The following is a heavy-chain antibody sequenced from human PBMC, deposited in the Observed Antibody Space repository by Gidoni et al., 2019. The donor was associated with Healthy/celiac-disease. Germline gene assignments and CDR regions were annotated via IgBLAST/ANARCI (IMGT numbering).Heavy chain of an antibody. CDR2: ISYDGSNK. V-gene: IGHV3-30*04. Sequence: QVQLVESGGGVVQPGRSLRLSCAASVFTFSSYAMHWVRQAPGKGLEWVAVISYDGSNKYYADSVKGRFTISRDNSKNTLYLQMNSLRAEDTAVYYCARTRSRITMIVVAYWGQGTLVTVSS. D-gene: IGHD3-22*01. CDR3: ARTRSRITMIVVAY. CDR1: VFTFSSYA. J-gene: IGHJ4*02.